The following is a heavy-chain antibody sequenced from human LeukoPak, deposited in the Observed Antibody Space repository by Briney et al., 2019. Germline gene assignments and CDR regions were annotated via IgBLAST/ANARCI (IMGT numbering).Heavy chain of an antibody. CDR3: AKDRPGDYSAGDAFDI. V-gene: IGHV3-23*01. J-gene: IGHJ3*02. CDR2: ISRSGDRT. CDR1: GFTLTSFA. D-gene: IGHD4-11*01. Sequence: GGSLRLSCAASGFTLTSFAMSWVRQAPGKGLEWVSAISRSGDRTYYADSVKGRFTISRDSSKNTLYLQMNSLRVEDTAVYYCAKDRPGDYSAGDAFDIWGQGTMVTVSS.